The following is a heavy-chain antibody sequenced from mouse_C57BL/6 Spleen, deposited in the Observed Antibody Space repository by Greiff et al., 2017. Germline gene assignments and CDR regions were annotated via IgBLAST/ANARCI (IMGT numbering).Heavy chain of an antibody. J-gene: IGHJ4*01. CDR2: ISSGGDYI. V-gene: IGHV5-9-1*02. CDR1: GFTFSSYA. D-gene: IGHD2-12*01. CDR3: TRDHYYMDAMDY. Sequence: EVQLVESGEGLVKPGGSLKLSCAASGFTFSSYAMSWVRQTPEKRLEWVAYISSGGDYIYYADTVKGRFTISRDNARNTLYLQMSSLKSEDTAMYYCTRDHYYMDAMDYWGQGTSVTVSS.